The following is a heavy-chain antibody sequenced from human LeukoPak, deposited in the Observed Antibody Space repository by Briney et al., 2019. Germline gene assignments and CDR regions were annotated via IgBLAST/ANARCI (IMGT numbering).Heavy chain of an antibody. D-gene: IGHD3-3*01. J-gene: IGHJ3*02. V-gene: IGHV1-8*01. CDR1: GYTFTSYD. Sequence: GASVKVSCKASGYTFTSYDINWVRQATGQGLEWMGWMNPNSGNTGYAQKFQGRVTMTRNTSISTAYMELSSLRSEDMAVYYCARVTTYYDFWSGYPIWGQGTMVTVSS. CDR3: ARVTTYYDFWSGYPI. CDR2: MNPNSGNT.